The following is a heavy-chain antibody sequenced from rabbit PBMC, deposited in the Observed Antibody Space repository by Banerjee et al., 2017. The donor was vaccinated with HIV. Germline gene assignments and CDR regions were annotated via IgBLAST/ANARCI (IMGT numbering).Heavy chain of an antibody. J-gene: IGHJ4*01. CDR2: INTGSTGSA. Sequence: QSLEESGGDLVKPGASLTLTCTASGFSFSSGYDMCWVRQAPGKGLEWIACINTGSTGSAYYASWAKGRFTISKTSSTTVTLQMTSLTAADTATYFCARDGGGYTGYGYGWIFNLWGQGTLVTVS. V-gene: IGHV1S40*01. D-gene: IGHD6-1*01. CDR1: GFSFSSGYD. CDR3: ARDGGGYTGYGYGWIFNL.